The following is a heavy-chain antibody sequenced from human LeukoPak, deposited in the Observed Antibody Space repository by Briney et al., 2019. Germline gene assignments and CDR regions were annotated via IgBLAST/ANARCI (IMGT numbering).Heavy chain of an antibody. Sequence: PSETLSPTCSVSGASLTGYYWSWIRQPPGKGLEWIGEINHSGSTNYNPSLKSRVTISVDTSQKQFSLRLSSVTAADTAVYYCARGRYLTTGGGAAAGFLDYWGQGTLVTVSS. CDR1: GASLTGYY. CDR2: INHSGST. J-gene: IGHJ4*02. CDR3: ARGRYLTTGGGAAAGFLDY. V-gene: IGHV4-34*01. D-gene: IGHD6-13*01.